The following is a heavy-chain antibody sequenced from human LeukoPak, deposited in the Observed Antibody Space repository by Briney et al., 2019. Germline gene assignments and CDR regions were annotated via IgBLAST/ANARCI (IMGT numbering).Heavy chain of an antibody. D-gene: IGHD2-15*01. CDR1: GYTFTGYY. CDR2: INPNSGGT. Sequence: GASVKVSCKASGYTFTGYYMHWVRQAPGQGLEWMGRINPNSGGTNYAQKFQGRVTMTRDTSISTAYMQLSRLRSDDTAVYYCARGPGYCSGGSCKDEVGYYYYYYYMDVWGKGTTVTVSS. V-gene: IGHV1-2*06. CDR3: ARGPGYCSGGSCKDEVGYYYYYYYMDV. J-gene: IGHJ6*03.